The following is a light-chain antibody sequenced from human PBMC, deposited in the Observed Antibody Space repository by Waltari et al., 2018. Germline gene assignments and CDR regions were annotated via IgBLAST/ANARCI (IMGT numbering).Light chain of an antibody. Sequence: MQSPATLSLSPGDRATLSCRASQSLHSRLAWYQQRPGQAPRLLMYDASKRATDIPDRFSGGGFGTDFTLTIRSLEPEDVAVYFCQQETAWSWTFGQGTKVEIK. CDR1: QSLHSR. V-gene: IGKV3D-20*02. CDR2: DAS. J-gene: IGKJ1*01. CDR3: QQETAWSWT.